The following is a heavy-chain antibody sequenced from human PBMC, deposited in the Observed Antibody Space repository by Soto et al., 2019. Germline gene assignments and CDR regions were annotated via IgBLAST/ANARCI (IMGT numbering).Heavy chain of an antibody. V-gene: IGHV4-31*03. D-gene: IGHD3-10*01. Sequence: QVQLQESGPRLVKPSQTLSLTCTVSGDSISRGGYYWNWLRQHPRKGLEWIGYIYHSGSTIYNLSLKSRVTRAVDTSKHRLSLDCINVTAADTAIYDCARDGSGAYGLGWFDPWGQGILVTVSS. CDR1: GDSISRGGYY. J-gene: IGHJ5*02. CDR3: ARDGSGAYGLGWFDP. CDR2: IYHSGST.